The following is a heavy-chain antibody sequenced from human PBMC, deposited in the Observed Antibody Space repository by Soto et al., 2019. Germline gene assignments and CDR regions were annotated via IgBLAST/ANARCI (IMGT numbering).Heavy chain of an antibody. V-gene: IGHV1-45*02. CDR2: ITPFSGDV. D-gene: IGHD1-26*01. CDR3: AGGGAGSGPFTWELPDH. Sequence: QMQLVQSGAEVKKTGSSVTVSCKALGNTFTYRYLHWVRQAPGQALEWMGWITPFSGDVHYAQKFQARLTITRDRSINTAYMQMSSLRSEDTAMYFCAGGGAGSGPFTWELPDHWGQGTLVTVSS. J-gene: IGHJ4*02. CDR1: GNTFTYRY.